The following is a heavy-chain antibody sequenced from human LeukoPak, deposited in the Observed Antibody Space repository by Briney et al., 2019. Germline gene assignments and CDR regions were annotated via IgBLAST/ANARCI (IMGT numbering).Heavy chain of an antibody. D-gene: IGHD4-17*01. CDR2: ISYDGSKN. J-gene: IGHJ4*02. CDR3: AGDSSGDYAVDY. CDR1: GFTFSSHA. Sequence: PGGSLRLSCAASGFTFSSHAIHWVRQAPGKGLEWVAFISYDGSKNYYADSVKGRFTISRDNSRNTLYLQMNSLRAEDTAVYYCAGDSSGDYAVDYWGQGTLVSVSS. V-gene: IGHV3-30*04.